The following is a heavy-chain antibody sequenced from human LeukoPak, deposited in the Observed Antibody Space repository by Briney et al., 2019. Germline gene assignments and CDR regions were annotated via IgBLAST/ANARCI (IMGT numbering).Heavy chain of an antibody. CDR2: IRSKAYGGTT. J-gene: IGHJ6*03. V-gene: IGHV3-49*03. CDR3: TRVLAAPRKEQSYYYYMDV. CDR1: GFTFGDYA. Sequence: HAGGSLRLSCTASGFTFGDYAMSWFRQAPGKGLEWVGFIRSKAYGGTTEYAASVKGRFTISRDDSKSIAYLQMNSLKTEDTAVYYCTRVLAAPRKEQSYYYYMDVWGKGTTVTVS. D-gene: IGHD6-6*01.